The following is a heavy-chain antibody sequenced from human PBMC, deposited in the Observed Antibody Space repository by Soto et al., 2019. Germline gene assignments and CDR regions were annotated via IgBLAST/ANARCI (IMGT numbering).Heavy chain of an antibody. CDR1: GFTFSSYA. D-gene: IGHD6-6*01. V-gene: IGHV3-30-3*01. CDR2: ISYDGSNK. Sequence: QVQLVESGGGVVQPGRSLRLSCAASGFTFSSYAMHWVRQAPGQGLEWVAVISYDGSNKYYADSVKGRFTISRDNSKNTLYLQMNSLRAEDTAVYYCAREWDTEYYFDYWGQGTLVTVSS. CDR3: AREWDTEYYFDY. J-gene: IGHJ4*02.